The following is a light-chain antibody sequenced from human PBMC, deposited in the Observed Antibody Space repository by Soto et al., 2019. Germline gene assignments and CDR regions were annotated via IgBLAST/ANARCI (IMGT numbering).Light chain of an antibody. J-gene: IGLJ2*01. CDR1: SSNIGSNY. CDR2: RNS. CDR3: AAWDDSLSGVV. V-gene: IGLV1-47*01. Sequence: QSALTQPPSASGTPGQRVTISCSGSSSNIGSNYVYWYQQLPGTVPHLLIYRNSERPSGVPDRFSGSKSGTSDSLAISGLRSEDEADYYCAAWDDSLSGVVFGGGTLLTVL.